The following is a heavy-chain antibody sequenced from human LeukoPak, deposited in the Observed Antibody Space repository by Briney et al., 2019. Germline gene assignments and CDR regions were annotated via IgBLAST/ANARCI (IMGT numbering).Heavy chain of an antibody. D-gene: IGHD6-13*01. CDR1: GYTFTSYG. Sequence: ASVKVSCKASGYTFTSYGISWVRQAPGQGLEWMGWISAYNGNTNYAQKLQGRVTMTTDTSTSTAYMELRSLRSDDTAVYYCARDGRSRMGSSSWYGDINWFDPWGQGTLVTVSS. CDR2: ISAYNGNT. V-gene: IGHV1-18*01. J-gene: IGHJ5*02. CDR3: ARDGRSRMGSSSWYGDINWFDP.